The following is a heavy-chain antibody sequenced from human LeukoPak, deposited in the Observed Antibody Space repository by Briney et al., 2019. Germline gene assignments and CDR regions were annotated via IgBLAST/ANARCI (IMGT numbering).Heavy chain of an antibody. CDR3: AREGVGADDAFDI. CDR1: GGSFSGYY. V-gene: IGHV4-34*01. Sequence: SETLSLTCAVYGGSFSGYYWSWIRQPPGKGLEWIGEINHSGSTNYNPSLKSRVTISVDTSKNQFSLKLSSVTAADTAVYYCAREGVGADDAFDIWGQGTMVIVSS. CDR2: INHSGST. D-gene: IGHD1-26*01. J-gene: IGHJ3*02.